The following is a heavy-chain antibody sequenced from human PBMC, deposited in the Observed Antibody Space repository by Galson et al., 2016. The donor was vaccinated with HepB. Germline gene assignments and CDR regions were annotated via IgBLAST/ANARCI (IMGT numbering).Heavy chain of an antibody. V-gene: IGHV4-61*08. CDR2: IYYSGTT. J-gene: IGHJ4*02. CDR1: GASISNSDHY. Sequence: SETLSLTCTVSGASISNSDHYWSWIRQPPGKGLEWIGYIYYSGTTHYNSSLKSRFTISVDTSKNQFSLNLSSVTAADTAVYYCAKDRASVFDSWGQRTLVTVSS. CDR3: AKDRASVFDS.